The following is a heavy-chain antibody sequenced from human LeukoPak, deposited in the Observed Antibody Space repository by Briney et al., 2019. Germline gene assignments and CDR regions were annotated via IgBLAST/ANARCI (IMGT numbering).Heavy chain of an antibody. CDR2: IKSKTDGGTT. CDR3: TTDPLAYYYFDY. Sequence: PGGSLRLSCAASGFTFSNAWMSWVRQAPGKGLEWVGRIKSKTDGGTTDYAAPVKGRFTISRDDSKNTLYLQMNSLKTEDTAVYYCTTDPLAYYYFDYWGQGTLVTVSS. D-gene: IGHD3-16*01. V-gene: IGHV3-15*01. J-gene: IGHJ4*02. CDR1: GFTFSNAW.